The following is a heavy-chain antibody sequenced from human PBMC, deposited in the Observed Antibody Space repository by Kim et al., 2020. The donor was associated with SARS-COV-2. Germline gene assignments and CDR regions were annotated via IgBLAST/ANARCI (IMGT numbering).Heavy chain of an antibody. J-gene: IGHJ5*02. CDR3: ARDRYYGSGTGFDP. CDR2: IYHSGST. V-gene: IGHV4-4*02. D-gene: IGHD3-10*01. CDR1: GGSISSSNW. Sequence: SETLSLTCAVSGGSISSSNWWSWVRQPPGKGLEWIGEIYHSGSTNYNPSLKSRVTISVDKSKNQFSLKLSSVTAADTAVYYCARDRYYGSGTGFDPWGQGTLVTVSS.